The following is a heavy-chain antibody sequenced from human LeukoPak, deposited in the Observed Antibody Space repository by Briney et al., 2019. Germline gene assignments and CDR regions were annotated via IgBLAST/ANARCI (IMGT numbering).Heavy chain of an antibody. CDR2: IIPSGHTT. V-gene: IGHV3-23*01. D-gene: IGHD5-24*01. CDR1: GFSVTSNY. CDR3: AKDDRWLQFCC. Sequence: GGSLRLSCAASGFSVTSNYMSWVRQGPGKGLEWVSGIIPSGHTTYYADSVRGRFTISRDNSRNTLYLQMNSLRAEDTAVYYCAKDDRWLQFCCWGQGTLVTVSA. J-gene: IGHJ4*02.